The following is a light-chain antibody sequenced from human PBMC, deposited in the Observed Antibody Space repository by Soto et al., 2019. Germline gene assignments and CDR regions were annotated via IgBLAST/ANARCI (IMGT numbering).Light chain of an antibody. CDR3: QQYNNWPIT. CDR1: QSVSRN. Sequence: EIVMTQDTATLSVSPGERATLSCRASQSVSRNLAWYQQKPGQAPRLLIYDASTRATGTPARFSGSGSGTKFTLSISSLQSEDFAVYYCQQYNNWPITFGQGTRLEIK. CDR2: DAS. J-gene: IGKJ5*01. V-gene: IGKV3D-15*01.